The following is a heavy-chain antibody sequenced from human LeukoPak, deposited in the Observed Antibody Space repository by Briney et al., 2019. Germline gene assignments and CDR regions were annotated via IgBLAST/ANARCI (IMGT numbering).Heavy chain of an antibody. J-gene: IGHJ3*02. V-gene: IGHV3-64*01. Sequence: GGSLRLSCAASGFTFSSYAMHWVRQAPGKGLEYVSAISSNGGSTYYANSVKGRFTISRDNSKNTLYLQMGSLRAEDMAVYYCARAQRTLRKGYCSGGSCYWGAFDIWGQGTMVTVSS. CDR2: ISSNGGST. D-gene: IGHD2-15*01. CDR1: GFTFSSYA. CDR3: ARAQRTLRKGYCSGGSCYWGAFDI.